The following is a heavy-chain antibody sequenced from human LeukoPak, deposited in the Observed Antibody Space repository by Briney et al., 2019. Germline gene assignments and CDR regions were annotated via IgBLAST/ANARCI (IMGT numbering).Heavy chain of an antibody. Sequence: GGSLRLSCTASGFTFGDYAMSWFRQAPGKGLEWVGFIRSKAYGGTTEYAASVKGRFTISRDDSKSIAYLQMNSLKTEDTAVYYCTRGIVGATYSYYFDYWGQGTLATVSS. D-gene: IGHD1-26*01. V-gene: IGHV3-49*03. CDR1: GFTFGDYA. CDR3: TRGIVGATYSYYFDY. CDR2: IRSKAYGGTT. J-gene: IGHJ4*02.